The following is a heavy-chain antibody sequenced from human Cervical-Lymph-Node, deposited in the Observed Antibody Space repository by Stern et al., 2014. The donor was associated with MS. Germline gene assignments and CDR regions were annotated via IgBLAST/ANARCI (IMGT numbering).Heavy chain of an antibody. V-gene: IGHV1-69*09. J-gene: IGHJ4*02. CDR3: ARSPDLYDSSGYYFD. D-gene: IGHD3-22*01. Sequence: VQLVESGAEVKKPGSSVKVSCKASGGTLNNYAVSWVRQAPGQGLEWIGKFIPFLGIANYAHKFQGRVTLTAAATTSYMEVSSLRSDDTAVYYCARSPDLYDSSGYYFDWGQGTLVTVSS. CDR2: FIPFLGIA. CDR1: GGTLNNYA.